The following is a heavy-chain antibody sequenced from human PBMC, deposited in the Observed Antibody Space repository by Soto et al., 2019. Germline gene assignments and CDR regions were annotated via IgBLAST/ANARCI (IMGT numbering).Heavy chain of an antibody. V-gene: IGHV3-48*04. Sequence: EVKLMQSGGGLVKPGGSLRLSCATTGFSFTIFGMHWVRQAPGRGLELIAFISSGSTTIKYADSVRGRFTVSRDNAETSLYLQMNSLRADDTAVYYCARAFNSGWDFQHWGPGTLVTVS. CDR3: ARAFNSGWDFQH. CDR2: ISSGSTTI. D-gene: IGHD6-19*01. CDR1: GFSFTIFG. J-gene: IGHJ1*01.